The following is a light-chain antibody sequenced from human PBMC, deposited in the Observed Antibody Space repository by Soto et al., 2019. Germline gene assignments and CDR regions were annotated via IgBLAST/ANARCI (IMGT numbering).Light chain of an antibody. Sequence: DIQMTQSPSTLSASVGDRVAITCRASQSITTLLAWYQQKPGKAPKLLIYKASSLQSGVPSRFSGSGSGTEFTLTISSLQPDDFATYYCQHYWLYPSTFGQGTKVEIQ. V-gene: IGKV1-5*03. CDR1: QSITTL. CDR2: KAS. J-gene: IGKJ1*01. CDR3: QHYWLYPST.